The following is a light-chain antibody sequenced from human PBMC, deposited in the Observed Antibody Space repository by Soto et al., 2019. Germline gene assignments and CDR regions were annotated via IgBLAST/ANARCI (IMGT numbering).Light chain of an antibody. J-gene: IGKJ1*01. V-gene: IGKV1-9*01. CDR3: QQYNSYWT. Sequence: DIQLTQSPSFLSASVGDIVTITFRASQGISNYLAWYQQKLGKAPKLLIYAASTLQSGVPSRFSGSGSGTELTLTISSLQPEDFATYYCQQYNSYWTFGQGTKVDIK. CDR2: AAS. CDR1: QGISNY.